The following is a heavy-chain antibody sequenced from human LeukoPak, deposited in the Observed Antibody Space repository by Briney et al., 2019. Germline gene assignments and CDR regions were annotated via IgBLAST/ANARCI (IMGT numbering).Heavy chain of an antibody. J-gene: IGHJ5*02. Sequence: TSETLSLTCTVSGGSISRNSYSWGWIRQPPGKGLEWIGSISDSGTIHYNPSLKSRVTILVDTSKKQVSLKVNAVTAADTAVYYCARHVTADNWFDPWGQGTPVTVSS. V-gene: IGHV4-39*01. CDR1: GGSISRNSYS. CDR2: ISDSGTI. CDR3: ARHVTADNWFDP.